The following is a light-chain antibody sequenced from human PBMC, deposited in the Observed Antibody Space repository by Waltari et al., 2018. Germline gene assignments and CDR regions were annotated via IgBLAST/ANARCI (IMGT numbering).Light chain of an antibody. J-gene: IGKJ3*01. V-gene: IGKV3-20*01. CDR2: GAS. CDR1: QSVTNNC. CDR3: QQYCSSPST. Sequence: VLTQSPGTLSLSPGERATLACRASQSVTNNCLAWYQQKLGQAPRLLIYGASSRAAGIPDRFSGSGSGTDFTLTIRRLEPEDFALYYCQQYCSSPSTFGPGTNVEIK.